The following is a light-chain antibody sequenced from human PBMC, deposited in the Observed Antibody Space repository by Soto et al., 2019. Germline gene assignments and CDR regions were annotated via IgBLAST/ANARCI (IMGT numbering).Light chain of an antibody. J-gene: IGKJ4*01. CDR1: QDISNY. V-gene: IGKV1-33*01. CDR2: DAY. Sequence: DIQMSQSPSSLSASVGDRVTITCQASQDISNYLNWYQHKPGKPPKLLIYDAYNLETGVPSRFSRSKSGIAFTLIYICPLTNNNATYYCQQYDKLPFSFGGGTKVEIK. CDR3: QQYDKLPFS.